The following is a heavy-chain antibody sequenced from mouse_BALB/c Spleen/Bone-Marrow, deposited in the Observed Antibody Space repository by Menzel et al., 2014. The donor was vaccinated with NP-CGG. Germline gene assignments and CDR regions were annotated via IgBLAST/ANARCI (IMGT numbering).Heavy chain of an antibody. D-gene: IGHD2-4*01. CDR3: ARGVDYVSGFAH. V-gene: IGHV5-6-3*01. Sequence: EVKVVESGGGLVQPGGSLKLSCAASGFTFSNYGMSWVRQTPDKRLEFVATINTNGGDTYYPDSVKGRFTISRDNVKNTLYLQMSSLKSEDTAMYYCARGVDYVSGFAHWGQGTLGAVSA. J-gene: IGHJ3*01. CDR2: INTNGGDT. CDR1: GFTFSNYG.